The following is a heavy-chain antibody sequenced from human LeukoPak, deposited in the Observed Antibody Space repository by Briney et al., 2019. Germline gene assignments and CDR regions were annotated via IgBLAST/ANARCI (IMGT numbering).Heavy chain of an antibody. CDR2: ISGSVRNI. CDR1: GFTFGSYA. D-gene: IGHD1-26*01. J-gene: IGHJ4*02. CDR3: AKSIQWAALIDY. V-gene: IGHV3-23*01. Sequence: PGGSLRLSCAASGFTFGSYAMSWVRQAPGKGLEWVSTISGSVRNIYYADSVKGRLTISRDNSKNTLYLQMNSLRAEDTAVYYCAKSIQWAALIDYWGQGTLVTVSS.